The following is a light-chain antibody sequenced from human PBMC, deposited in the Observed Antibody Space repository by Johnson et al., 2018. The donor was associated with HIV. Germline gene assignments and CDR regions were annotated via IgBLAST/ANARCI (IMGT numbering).Light chain of an antibody. Sequence: QSVLTQPPSVSAAPGQKVTISCSGSSSNIGSNYVSWYQQLPGTAPKLLIFDNNDRPSGIPYRFSGSKSGTSATLGITGLQKGDEADYYCGTWDSSLSAYVFGTGTKVSVL. CDR2: DNN. V-gene: IGLV1-51*01. J-gene: IGLJ1*01. CDR1: SSNIGSNY. CDR3: GTWDSSLSAYV.